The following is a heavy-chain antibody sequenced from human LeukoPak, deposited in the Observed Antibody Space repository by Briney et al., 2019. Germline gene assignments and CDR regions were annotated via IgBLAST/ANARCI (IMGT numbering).Heavy chain of an antibody. J-gene: IGHJ5*02. V-gene: IGHV4-30-4*08. CDR1: GGSISSGYYY. CDR3: ARDRVPAATRGYNWFDP. CDR2: IYDSGST. Sequence: SQTLSPTCPVSGGSISSGYYYWSWIRQPRGKGLEWTGHIYDSGSTYYNTSVKSRVTISVDTSKNQFSLTLSSVTAADTAVYYCARDRVPAATRGYNWFDPWGQGTLVTVSS. D-gene: IGHD2-2*01.